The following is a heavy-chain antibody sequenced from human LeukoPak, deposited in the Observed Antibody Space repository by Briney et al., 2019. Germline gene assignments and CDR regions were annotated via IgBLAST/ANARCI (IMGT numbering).Heavy chain of an antibody. J-gene: IGHJ4*02. V-gene: IGHV3-48*02. CDR3: ARIWGYCSGDSCYSTPY. CDR1: GFTFSSYS. Sequence: GGSLRLSCVASGFTFSSYSMNWVRQAPGRGLEWVSYISRSSGTIYYADSVKGRFTISRDNAKNSLYLLMNSLRDEDTAVYYCARIWGYCSGDSCYSTPYWSQGTLVTVSS. D-gene: IGHD2-15*01. CDR2: ISRSSGTI.